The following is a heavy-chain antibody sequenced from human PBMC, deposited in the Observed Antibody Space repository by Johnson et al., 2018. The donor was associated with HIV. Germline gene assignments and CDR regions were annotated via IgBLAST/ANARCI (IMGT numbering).Heavy chain of an antibody. CDR2: IYSGGST. CDR1: GFTVSSNY. D-gene: IGHD6-13*01. J-gene: IGHJ3*02. V-gene: IGHV3-66*01. CDR3: ITDLGSWSAFDI. Sequence: VQLVESGGGLVQPGGSLRLSCAASGFTVSSNYMSWVRQAPGKGLEWVSVIYSGGSTYYADSVKGRFTISRDNSKNTLYLQMNSLKTEDTAVYYCITDLGSWSAFDIWGQGTMVTVSS.